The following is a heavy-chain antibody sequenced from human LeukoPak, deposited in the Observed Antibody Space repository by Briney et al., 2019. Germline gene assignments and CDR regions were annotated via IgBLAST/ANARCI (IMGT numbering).Heavy chain of an antibody. CDR3: ANHDYGDYGGMDV. V-gene: IGHV3-30*18. J-gene: IGHJ6*02. D-gene: IGHD4-17*01. Sequence: PGRSLRLSCAASGFTFSSYGMHWVRQAPGKGLEWVAVISYDGSNKYYADSVKGRFTISRDNSKNTLYLQMNSLRAEDTAVYYRANHDYGDYGGMDVWGQGTTVTVSS. CDR2: ISYDGSNK. CDR1: GFTFSSYG.